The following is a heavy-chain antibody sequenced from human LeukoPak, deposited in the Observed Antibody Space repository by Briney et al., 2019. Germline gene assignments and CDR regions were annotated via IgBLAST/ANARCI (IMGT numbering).Heavy chain of an antibody. CDR2: ISSSSSTM. CDR1: GFTFSSYS. V-gene: IGHV3-48*01. D-gene: IGHD6-13*01. CDR3: TTITAAGYLDS. Sequence: PGGSLRLSCAASGFTFSSYSMNWVRQAPGKGLEWVSYISSSSSTMYYADSVKGRFTISRGNAKNSLYLQMNSLRAEDTAVYYCTTITAAGYLDSWGQGTLVTVSS. J-gene: IGHJ4*02.